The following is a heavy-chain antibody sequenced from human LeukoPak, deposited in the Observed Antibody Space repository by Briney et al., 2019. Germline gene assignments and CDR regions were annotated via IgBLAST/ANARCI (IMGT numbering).Heavy chain of an antibody. CDR1: GGSISSNY. Sequence: SETLSLTCTVSGGSISSNYWSWIRQPPGKGLEWIGSIYYSGSTYYNPSLKSRVTISVDTSKNQFSLKLSSVTAADTAVYYCARRAAAAGTWDYWGQGTLVTVSS. D-gene: IGHD6-13*01. CDR2: IYYSGST. V-gene: IGHV4-39*01. J-gene: IGHJ4*02. CDR3: ARRAAAAGTWDY.